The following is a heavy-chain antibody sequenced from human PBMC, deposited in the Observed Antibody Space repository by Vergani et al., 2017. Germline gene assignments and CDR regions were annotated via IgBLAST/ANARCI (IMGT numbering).Heavy chain of an antibody. CDR3: ARPFYGCKPVVD. V-gene: IGHV1-69*01. CDR2: IIPIFGTA. J-gene: IGHJ4*02. CDR1: GGTFSSYA. D-gene: IGHD4-23*01. Sequence: QVQLVQSGAEVKKPGSSVKVSCKASGGTFSSYAISWVRQAPGQGLEWRGGIIPIFGTANYAQKFQGRGTITADESTSTAYMELSSLRSEDTAVYSCARPFYGCKPVVDWGQGTLVTVSS.